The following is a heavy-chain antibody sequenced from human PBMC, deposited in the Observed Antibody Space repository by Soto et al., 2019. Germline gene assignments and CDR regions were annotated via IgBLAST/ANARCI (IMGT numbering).Heavy chain of an antibody. J-gene: IGHJ6*02. CDR2: ISGTGDRT. V-gene: IGHV3-23*01. Sequence: GSLRLSCADSGFLFSSYAMTWVRQAPGKGLEWVSAISGTGDRTFYADSVKGRFTISRDNSKNTLSLQMNSLRVEDRAVYYCAKGRGPHFYYGMDVWG. D-gene: IGHD3-16*01. CDR3: AKGRGPHFYYGMDV. CDR1: GFLFSSYA.